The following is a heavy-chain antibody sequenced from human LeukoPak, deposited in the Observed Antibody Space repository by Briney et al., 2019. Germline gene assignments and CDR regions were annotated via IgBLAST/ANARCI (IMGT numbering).Heavy chain of an antibody. D-gene: IGHD3-10*01. CDR3: ARGGSYYGSGGYYFDY. CDR2: IWYDGSNK. V-gene: IGHV3-33*01. J-gene: IGHJ4*02. Sequence: GRSLRLSCAASGFTFSSYGMHWVRQAPGKGLEWVAVIWYDGSNKYYADSVKGRFTISRDNSKNTLYLQMNSLRAEDTAVYYCARGGSYYGSGGYYFDYWGQGTLATVSS. CDR1: GFTFSSYG.